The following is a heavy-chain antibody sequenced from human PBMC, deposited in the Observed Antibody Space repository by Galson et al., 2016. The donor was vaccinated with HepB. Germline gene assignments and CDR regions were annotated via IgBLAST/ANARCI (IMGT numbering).Heavy chain of an antibody. V-gene: IGHV3-7*01. Sequence: SLRLSCAASGLTFSSFWMTWVRRAPGKGLEWVANINQDGNEKHHLDSVRGRFTISRDNAKNSLYLQMNSLLTEDTAVFYCAKDRKFSAGIYCSSSSCPPHAAFYGLDVWGQGTTVTVSS. CDR3: AKDRKFSAGIYCSSSSCPPHAAFYGLDV. D-gene: IGHD2-15*01. CDR1: GLTFSSFW. J-gene: IGHJ6*02. CDR2: INQDGNEK.